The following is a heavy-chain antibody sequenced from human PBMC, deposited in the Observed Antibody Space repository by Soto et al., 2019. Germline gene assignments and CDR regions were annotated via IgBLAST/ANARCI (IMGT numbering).Heavy chain of an antibody. CDR2: INPSGGST. J-gene: IGHJ4*02. D-gene: IGHD3-3*01. CDR3: ARSTYYDFWSGYYSRDEPMLFDY. Sequence: ASVKVSCKASGYTFTIYSIHWVRQAPGQGLEWMGIINPSGGSTSYARKFQGRVTITADKSTSTAYMELSSLRSEDTAVYYCARSTYYDFWSGYYSRDEPMLFDYWGQGTLVTVSS. V-gene: IGHV1-46*01. CDR1: GYTFTIYS.